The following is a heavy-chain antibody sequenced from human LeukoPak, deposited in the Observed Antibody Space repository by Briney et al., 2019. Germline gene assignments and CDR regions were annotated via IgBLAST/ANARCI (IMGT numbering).Heavy chain of an antibody. Sequence: GGSLRLSCAASGFTFSSYGMHWVRQAPGKGLEWVAVISYDGSNKYYADSVKGRFTISRDNSKNTLYLQMNSLRAEDTAVYYCARDSKPYYDSSGPHDYWGQGTLVTVSS. CDR3: ARDSKPYYDSSGPHDY. J-gene: IGHJ4*02. V-gene: IGHV3-30*03. CDR1: GFTFSSYG. D-gene: IGHD3-22*01. CDR2: ISYDGSNK.